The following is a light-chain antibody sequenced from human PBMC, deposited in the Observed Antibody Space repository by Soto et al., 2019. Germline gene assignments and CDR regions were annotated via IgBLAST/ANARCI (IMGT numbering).Light chain of an antibody. CDR1: QSVSSSY. J-gene: IGKJ1*01. V-gene: IGKV3-20*01. CDR2: GAS. Sequence: DSVLTQSPGTLSLSPGERATLSCRASQSVSSSYLAWYQHKPGQAPRLLIYGASSRATGIPDRFSGSGSGTDFTLTISRLEPEDFAVYSCHQYGTSPQTFGQGTKVEIK. CDR3: HQYGTSPQT.